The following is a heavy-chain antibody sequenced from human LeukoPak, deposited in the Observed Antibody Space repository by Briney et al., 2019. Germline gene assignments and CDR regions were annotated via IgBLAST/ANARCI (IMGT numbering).Heavy chain of an antibody. J-gene: IGHJ6*02. Sequence: ASVKVSCKASGYTFTSYYMHWVRQAPGQGLEWMGWINPNSGGTNYAQKFQGRVTMTGDTSISTAYMELSRLRSDDTAVYYCASAYCSSTSCQYYYYYYGMDVWGQGTTVTVSS. CDR1: GYTFTSYY. CDR2: INPNSGGT. CDR3: ASAYCSSTSCQYYYYYYGMDV. V-gene: IGHV1-2*02. D-gene: IGHD2-2*01.